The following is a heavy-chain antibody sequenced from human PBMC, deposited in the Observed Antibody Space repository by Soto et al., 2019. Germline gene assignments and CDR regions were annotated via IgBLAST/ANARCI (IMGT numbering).Heavy chain of an antibody. D-gene: IGHD3-22*01. CDR3: AREGYYYDSSGYGFDY. J-gene: IGHJ4*02. CDR2: ISYDGSNK. V-gene: IGHV3-30-3*01. CDR1: GFTFSSYA. Sequence: HPGGSLRLSCAASGFTFSSYAMHWVRQAPGKGLEWVAVISYDGSNKYYADSVKGRFTISRDNSKNTLYLQMNSLRAEDTAVYCCAREGYYYDSSGYGFDYWGQGTLVTVSS.